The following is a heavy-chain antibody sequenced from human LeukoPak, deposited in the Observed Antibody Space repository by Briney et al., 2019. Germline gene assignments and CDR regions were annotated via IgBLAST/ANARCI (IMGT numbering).Heavy chain of an antibody. D-gene: IGHD3-22*01. CDR1: GFTFSGYW. J-gene: IGHJ4*02. V-gene: IGHV3-7*01. Sequence: GGSLRLSCAASGFTFSGYWMSWVRQAPGKGLEWVANIKQDGSEKYYVDSVKGRFTISRDNAKNSVYLRMNSLRAEDTAVYYCARDGNYYDSSGYPNWGQGTLVTVSS. CDR3: ARDGNYYDSSGYPN. CDR2: IKQDGSEK.